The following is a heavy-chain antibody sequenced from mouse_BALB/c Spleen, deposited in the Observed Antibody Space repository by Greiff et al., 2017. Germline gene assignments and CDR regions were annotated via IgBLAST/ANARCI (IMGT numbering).Heavy chain of an antibody. J-gene: IGHJ3*01. CDR1: GFTFSSYT. V-gene: IGHV5-12-2*01. CDR2: ISNGGGST. Sequence: EVMLVESGGGLVQPGGSLKLSCAASGFTFSSYTMSWVRQTPEKRLEWVAYISNGGGSTYYPDTVKGRLTISRDNAKNTLYLQMSSLKSEDTAMYYCARHWDYDGGFAYWGQGTLVTVSA. CDR3: ARHWDYDGGFAY. D-gene: IGHD2-4*01.